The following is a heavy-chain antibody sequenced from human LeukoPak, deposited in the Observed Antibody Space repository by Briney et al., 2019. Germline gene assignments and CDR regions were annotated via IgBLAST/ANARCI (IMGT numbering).Heavy chain of an antibody. CDR3: ARGIYCSSTSCYYYFDY. V-gene: IGHV4-38-2*01. CDR1: GYSISSGYY. Sequence: SETLSLTCAVSGYSISSGYYWGWIRQPPGKGLEWIGSIYHSGSTYYNPSLKSRVTISVDTSKNQFSLKLSSVTAADTAVYYCARGIYCSSTSCYYYFDYWGQGTLVTVSS. CDR2: IYHSGST. J-gene: IGHJ4*02. D-gene: IGHD2-2*01.